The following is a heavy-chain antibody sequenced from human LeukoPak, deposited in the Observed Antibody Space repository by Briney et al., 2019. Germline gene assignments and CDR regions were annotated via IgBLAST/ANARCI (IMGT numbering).Heavy chain of an antibody. Sequence: PSETLSLTCTVSGDSITSSSSYWGWIRQPPGKGLEWIGSIFYSGSTYYNPFLKSRVTISVDRSKNQFSLEVNSVTAADTAVYYCARSSGWTLDSWGQGTLVTVSS. V-gene: IGHV4-39*01. CDR3: ARSSGWTLDS. CDR1: GDSITSSSSY. CDR2: IFYSGST. D-gene: IGHD6-19*01. J-gene: IGHJ4*02.